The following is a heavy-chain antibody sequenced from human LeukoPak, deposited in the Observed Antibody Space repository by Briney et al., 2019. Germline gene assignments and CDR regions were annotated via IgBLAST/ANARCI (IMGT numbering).Heavy chain of an antibody. Sequence: GGSLRLSCEASGFTFSTYNMNWVRQAPGKRLEWVSSITSTSSYVFYADAVKGRCTISIENAKNSRFLQIKSMRAEDKAVDFFAKASVAGPFDNWGQGTLVTVSS. V-gene: IGHV3-21*01. CDR1: GFTFSTYN. CDR3: AKASVAGPFDN. J-gene: IGHJ4*02. CDR2: ITSTSSYV. D-gene: IGHD6-19*01.